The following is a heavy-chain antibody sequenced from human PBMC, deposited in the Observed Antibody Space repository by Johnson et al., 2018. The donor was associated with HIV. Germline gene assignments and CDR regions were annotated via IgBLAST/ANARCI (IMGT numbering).Heavy chain of an antibody. CDR1: GFTFSDYY. CDR3: ARDPPVTTTHNAFDI. CDR2: ISSSGSTI. D-gene: IGHD4-17*01. Sequence: QMLLVESGGGVVQPGGSLRLSCAASGFTFSDYYMSWIRQAPGKGLEWVSYISSSGSTIYYADSVKGRFTISRDNAKNSLYLQMNSLRAEDTAVYYCARDPPVTTTHNAFDIWGQGTMVTVSS. J-gene: IGHJ3*02. V-gene: IGHV3-11*04.